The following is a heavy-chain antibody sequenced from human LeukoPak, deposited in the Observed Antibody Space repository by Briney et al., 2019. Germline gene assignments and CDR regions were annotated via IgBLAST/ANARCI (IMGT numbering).Heavy chain of an antibody. Sequence: ASVKVSCKASGFTFSSYAMSWVRQAPGKGLEWVSAISGSGGSTYYADSVKGRFTISRDNSKNTLYLQMNSLRAEDTAVYYCAKDTYDNWGQGTLVTVSS. V-gene: IGHV3-23*01. J-gene: IGHJ4*02. CDR3: AKDTYDN. CDR1: GFTFSSYA. D-gene: IGHD3-22*01. CDR2: ISGSGGST.